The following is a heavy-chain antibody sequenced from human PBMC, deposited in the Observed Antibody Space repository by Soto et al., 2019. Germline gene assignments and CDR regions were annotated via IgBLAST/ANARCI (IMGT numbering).Heavy chain of an antibody. CDR3: ARGRSTDY. V-gene: IGHV3-7*01. J-gene: IGHJ4*02. CDR2: IKEDGSDK. CDR1: GFTFNKYW. Sequence: EVQLLESGGALVQPGESLRLSCAASGFTFNKYWMTWARQAPGKGLELVANIKEDGSDKYYVDSVKGLFTVSRDNAKDFLYLQMNSLRDEDTAVYYCARGRSTDYWGQGTLVIVSS.